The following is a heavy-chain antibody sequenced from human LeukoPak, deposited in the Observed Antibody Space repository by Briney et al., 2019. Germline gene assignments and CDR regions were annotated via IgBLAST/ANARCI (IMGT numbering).Heavy chain of an antibody. J-gene: IGHJ5*02. Sequence: SVKVSCKASGGTFSSYAISWVRQAPGQGLEWMGRIIPVFGIANYAQKFQGRVTITADKSTSTAYMELSSLRSEDTAVYYCARGNYGDYTGQNWFDPWGQGTLVTVSS. D-gene: IGHD4-17*01. V-gene: IGHV1-69*04. CDR1: GGTFSSYA. CDR3: ARGNYGDYTGQNWFDP. CDR2: IIPVFGIA.